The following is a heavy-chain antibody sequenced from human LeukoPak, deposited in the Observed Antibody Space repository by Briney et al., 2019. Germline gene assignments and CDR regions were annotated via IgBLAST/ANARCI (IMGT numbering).Heavy chain of an antibody. D-gene: IGHD5-12*01. J-gene: IGHJ4*02. Sequence: SGGSLRLSCAASGFTFSGSAMHWVRQASGKGLEWVGRIRSKANSYATAYAASVKGRFTISRDDSKNTAYLQMNSLRTEDTAVYYCTRPRRGYSGYDLDYWGQGTLVTVSS. CDR3: TRPRRGYSGYDLDY. V-gene: IGHV3-73*01. CDR2: IRSKANSYAT. CDR1: GFTFSGSA.